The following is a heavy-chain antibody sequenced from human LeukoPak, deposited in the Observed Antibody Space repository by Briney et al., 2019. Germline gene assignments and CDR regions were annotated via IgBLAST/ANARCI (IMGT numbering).Heavy chain of an antibody. J-gene: IGHJ1*01. D-gene: IGHD6-19*01. V-gene: IGHV3-23*01. CDR2: ISGSGGST. CDR1: GFTFSSYA. CDR3: AKDPVSPWLGTGEYFQH. Sequence: GGSLRLSCAASGFTFSSYAMSWVRQAPGKGLEWVSAISGSGGSTYYADSVKGRFTISRDNSKNTLYLQMNSLRAEDTAVYYCAKDPVSPWLGTGEYFQHWGQGTLVTVSS.